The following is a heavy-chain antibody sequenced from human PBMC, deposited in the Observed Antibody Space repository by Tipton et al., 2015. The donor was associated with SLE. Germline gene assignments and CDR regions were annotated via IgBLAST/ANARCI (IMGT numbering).Heavy chain of an antibody. Sequence: GLVKPSQTLSLTCAISGDSVSSYTAAWHWIRQSPSRGLEWLGRTYYRSNWFNDYAVSVKSRITINPDTSKNQFSLQMNSVTPEDTVVYYCARGAYNSGWSWGQGTLVTVSS. CDR1: GDSVSSYTAA. CDR3: ARGAYNSGWS. J-gene: IGHJ5*02. D-gene: IGHD6-19*01. CDR2: TYYRSNWFN. V-gene: IGHV6-1*01.